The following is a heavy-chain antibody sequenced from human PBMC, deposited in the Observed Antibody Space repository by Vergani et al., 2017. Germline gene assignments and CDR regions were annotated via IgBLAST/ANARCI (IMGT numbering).Heavy chain of an antibody. Sequence: QVQLVQSGAEVKKPGASVKVSCKASGYTFTSYAMHWVRQAPGQRLEWMGWINAGNGNTKYSQKFQGRVTITRDTSASTAYMELSSLRSDDTAVYYCARVGDSSSWYDRGDWFDPWGQGTLVTVSS. V-gene: IGHV1-3*01. CDR1: GYTFTSYA. CDR3: ARVGDSSSWYDRGDWFDP. D-gene: IGHD6-13*01. J-gene: IGHJ5*02. CDR2: INAGNGNT.